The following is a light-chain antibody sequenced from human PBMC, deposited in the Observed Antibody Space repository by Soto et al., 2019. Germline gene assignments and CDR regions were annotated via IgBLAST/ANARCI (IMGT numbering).Light chain of an antibody. CDR2: RNN. CDR1: SSNIGSNY. Sequence: QSVLTQPPSASGTPVQRVTISCSGSSSNIGSNYVYWYQQLPGTAPKLLIYRNNQRPSGVPDRFSGSKSGTSASLAISGLRSEDDADYYCAAWDDSLSGPSYVFGTGTKVTVL. J-gene: IGLJ1*01. V-gene: IGLV1-47*01. CDR3: AAWDDSLSGPSYV.